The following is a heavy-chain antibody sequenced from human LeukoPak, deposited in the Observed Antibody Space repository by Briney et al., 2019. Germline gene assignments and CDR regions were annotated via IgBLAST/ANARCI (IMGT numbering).Heavy chain of an antibody. CDR3: ARSLGYCSSTSCPNYYYGMDV. CDR1: GFTFGSYW. Sequence: GGSLRLSCAASGFTFGSYWMSWVRQAPGKGLEWVANIKQDGSEKYYVDSVKGRFTISRDNAKNSLYLQMNSLRAEDTAVYYCARSLGYCSSTSCPNYYYGMDVWGQGTTVTVSS. CDR2: IKQDGSEK. J-gene: IGHJ6*02. V-gene: IGHV3-7*01. D-gene: IGHD2-2*01.